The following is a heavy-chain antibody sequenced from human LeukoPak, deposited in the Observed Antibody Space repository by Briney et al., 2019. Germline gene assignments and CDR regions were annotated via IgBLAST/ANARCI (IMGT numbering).Heavy chain of an antibody. J-gene: IGHJ4*02. Sequence: SETLSLTCTVSGGSISSSSYYWSWIRQPAGKGLEWIGRIYTSGSTNYNPSLKSRVTMSVDTSKNQFSLKLSSVTAADTAVYYCARGTRGYFDYWGQGTLVTVSS. CDR3: ARGTRGYFDY. D-gene: IGHD1-14*01. CDR1: GGSISSSSYY. CDR2: IYTSGST. V-gene: IGHV4-61*02.